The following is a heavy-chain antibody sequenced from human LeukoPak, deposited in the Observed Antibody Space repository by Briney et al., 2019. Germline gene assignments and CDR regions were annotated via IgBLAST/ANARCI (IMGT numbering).Heavy chain of an antibody. V-gene: IGHV1-2*02. Sequence: ASVKVSCKASGYTFTGYCMHWVRQAPGQGLEWMGWINPNSGGTNYAQKFQGRVTMTRNTSISTAYMELSSLRSEDTAVYYCASGLSTVVTLDAFDIWGQGTMVTVSS. D-gene: IGHD4-23*01. CDR3: ASGLSTVVTLDAFDI. J-gene: IGHJ3*02. CDR1: GYTFTGYC. CDR2: INPNSGGT.